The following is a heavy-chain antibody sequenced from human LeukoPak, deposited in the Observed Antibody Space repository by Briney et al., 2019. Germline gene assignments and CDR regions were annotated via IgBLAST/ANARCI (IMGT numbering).Heavy chain of an antibody. Sequence: ASVKVSSKASGYTFTACFMLWVRQAPGQGLEWMGWINPNSGGTHYAQHFRGRVTLTRDTSINTTYMDLSSLRSDDTAVYYCARGISGWNDFHFWGQGTLVSVSS. CDR3: ARGISGWNDFHF. D-gene: IGHD1-1*01. CDR1: GYTFTACF. V-gene: IGHV1-2*02. CDR2: INPNSGGT. J-gene: IGHJ4*02.